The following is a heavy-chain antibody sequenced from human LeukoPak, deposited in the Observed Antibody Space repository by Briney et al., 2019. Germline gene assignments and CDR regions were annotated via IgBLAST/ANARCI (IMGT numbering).Heavy chain of an antibody. D-gene: IGHD2-2*02. CDR1: GVSINSYF. CDR2: IYSNEDT. J-gene: IGHJ5*02. Sequence: PSETLSLTCTVSGVSINSYFWSWIRQPPGEGLEWIGYIYSNEDTNYNPSLKGRVTISLDTSKNQFSLKLSSATAADTAMYFCARHDAYCSRNSCYKGGSNWFDPWGQGILVTVSS. CDR3: ARHDAYCSRNSCYKGGSNWFDP. V-gene: IGHV4-4*09.